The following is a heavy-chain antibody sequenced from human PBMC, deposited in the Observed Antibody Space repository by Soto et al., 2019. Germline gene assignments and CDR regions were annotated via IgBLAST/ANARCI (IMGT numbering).Heavy chain of an antibody. Sequence: PGGSLRLSCAASGFTFTRYSMNWVRQAPGKGLEWVSSISSTTNYIYYGDSMKGRFTISRDNAKNSLYPEMNSLRAEDTAVYYCARESEDLTSNFDYWGQGTLVTVPQ. CDR1: GFTFTRYS. CDR2: ISSTTNYI. CDR3: ARESEDLTSNFDY. V-gene: IGHV3-21*06. J-gene: IGHJ4*02.